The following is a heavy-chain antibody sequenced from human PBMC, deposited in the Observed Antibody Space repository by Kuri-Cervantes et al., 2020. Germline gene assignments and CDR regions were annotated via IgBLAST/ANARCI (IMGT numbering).Heavy chain of an antibody. Sequence: GGSLRLSCAASGFTFSDYYMSWIRQAPGKGLEWVSYISRSGSSIYYADSVKGRFTISRDNAKNSVHLQMNSLRAEDTAVYYCARDARYYGSGSYWFDPWGQGTLVTVSS. V-gene: IGHV3-11*01. CDR2: ISRSGSSI. D-gene: IGHD3-10*01. CDR1: GFTFSDYY. J-gene: IGHJ5*02. CDR3: ARDARYYGSGSYWFDP.